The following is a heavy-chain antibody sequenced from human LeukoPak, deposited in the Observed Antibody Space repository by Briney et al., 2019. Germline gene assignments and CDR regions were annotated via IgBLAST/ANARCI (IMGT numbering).Heavy chain of an antibody. D-gene: IGHD3-3*01. V-gene: IGHV5-51*01. CDR3: ARSGAGYDFWSGLEYFQH. CDR2: IYPGDSDT. J-gene: IGHJ1*01. Sequence: GESLKISCKGSGYSFTNYWIGWVRQMPGKGLEWMGIIYPGDSDTRYSPSFQGQVTISADKSISTAYLQWSSLKASDTAMYYCARSGAGYDFWSGLEYFQHWGQGTLVTVSS. CDR1: GYSFTNYW.